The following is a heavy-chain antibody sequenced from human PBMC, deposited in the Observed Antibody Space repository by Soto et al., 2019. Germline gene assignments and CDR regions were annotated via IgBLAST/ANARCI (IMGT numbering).Heavy chain of an antibody. V-gene: IGHV4-30-4*01. Sequence: QVLLQESGPGLVKPSQTLSLTCTVPGGSISSAYYCWSWVRQSPDKGLEWIGHIYNGGSTCSNPSLKGRXPXSXXTAKTRSARELSSVGAADTAVDYCPSGPAGDKVAYWGQGPLVTVSS. CDR2: IYNGGST. D-gene: IGHD7-27*01. CDR1: GGSISSAYYC. CDR3: PSGPAGDKVAY. J-gene: IGHJ4*02.